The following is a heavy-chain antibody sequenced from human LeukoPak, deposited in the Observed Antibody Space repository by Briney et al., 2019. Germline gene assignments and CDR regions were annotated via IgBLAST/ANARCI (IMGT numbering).Heavy chain of an antibody. CDR2: INGDGSST. J-gene: IGHJ5*02. D-gene: IGHD1-1*01. CDR3: ARDLGHQGYRWFDP. Sequence: GGSLRLSCAASGFTLSSYWMHWVRQAPGKGLVWVSHINGDGSSTTYADSVKGRFTISRDDAKNTLYLQMNSLRAEDTAVYYCARDLGHQGYRWFDPWGQGTLVTVSS. CDR1: GFTLSSYW. V-gene: IGHV3-74*01.